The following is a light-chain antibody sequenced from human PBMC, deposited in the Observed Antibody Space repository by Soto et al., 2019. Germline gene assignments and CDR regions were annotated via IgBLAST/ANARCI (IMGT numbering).Light chain of an antibody. Sequence: QSVLTQPPSASGAPGQSVTISCTGTSSDVGANNYVSWYQQHSGKAPKLMIYEVTKRPSGVPDRFSDSKSGNTASLTVSGLQAEDEADYYCSSYAGTNRVFGTGTKVTVL. V-gene: IGLV2-8*01. CDR2: EVT. CDR1: SSDVGANNY. CDR3: SSYAGTNRV. J-gene: IGLJ1*01.